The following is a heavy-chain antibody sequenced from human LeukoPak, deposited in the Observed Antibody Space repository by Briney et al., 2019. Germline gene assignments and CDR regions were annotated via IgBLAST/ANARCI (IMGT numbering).Heavy chain of an antibody. J-gene: IGHJ5*02. CDR2: MNPNSGNT. CDR3: ARGSSYCSGGSCYSSHWFDP. Sequence: ASVKVSCKASGYTFTSYDINWVRQATGQGLEWMGWMNPNSGNTGYAQKFQGRVTMTRNTSISTAYMELSSLRSEDTAVYYCARGSSYCSGGSCYSSHWFDPWGQGTLVTVSS. CDR1: GYTFTSYD. D-gene: IGHD2-15*01. V-gene: IGHV1-8*01.